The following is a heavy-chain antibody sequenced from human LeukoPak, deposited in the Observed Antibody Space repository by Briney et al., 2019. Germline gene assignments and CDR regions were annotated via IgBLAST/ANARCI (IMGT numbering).Heavy chain of an antibody. D-gene: IGHD2-2*02. CDR2: VNNDGSST. CDR1: GFSFSSYW. CDR3: ARSRYPYYFDY. J-gene: IGHJ4*02. V-gene: IGHV3-74*01. Sequence: SGGSLRLSCGASGFSFSSYWMHWVRQAPGKGLMWVSRVNNDGSSTTYADSVGGRFTISRDNARNTLYLQMNSLRAEDTAVYYCARSRYPYYFDYWGQGTLVTVSS.